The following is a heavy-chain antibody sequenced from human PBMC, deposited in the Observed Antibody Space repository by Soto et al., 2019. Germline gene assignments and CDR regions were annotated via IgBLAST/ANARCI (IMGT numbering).Heavy chain of an antibody. J-gene: IGHJ6*03. CDR2: INPSGGST. D-gene: IGHD2-2*01. V-gene: IGHV1-46*03. CDR3: ASRSEDIVVVPAAYNQGIDQIIFGREAHPDQYYYYYYMDV. CDR1: GYTFTSYY. Sequence: ASVKVSCKASGYTFTSYYMHWVRQAPGQGLEWMGIINPSGGSTSYAQKFQGRVTMTRDTSTSTVYMELSSLRSEDTAVYYCASRSEDIVVVPAAYNQGIDQIIFGREAHPDQYYYYYYMDVWGKGTTVTVSS.